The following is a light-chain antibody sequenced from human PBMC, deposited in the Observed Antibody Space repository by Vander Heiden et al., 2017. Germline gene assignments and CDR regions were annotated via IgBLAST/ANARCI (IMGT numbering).Light chain of an antibody. V-gene: IGKV1-5*03. CDR2: QAS. J-gene: IGKJ1*01. Sequence: DIQMTQSPSTLSAYVGDRVVITCWASQSINSWLAWYHQAPGKAPKLLISQASSLESGVPSRFSGSGSGTEFTLTISSLQPDDFATYYCQQYITYSTFGQGTKVEIK. CDR1: QSINSW. CDR3: QQYITYST.